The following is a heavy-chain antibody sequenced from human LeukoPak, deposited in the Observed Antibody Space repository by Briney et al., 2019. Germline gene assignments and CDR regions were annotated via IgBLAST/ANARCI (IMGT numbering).Heavy chain of an antibody. J-gene: IGHJ4*02. V-gene: IGHV4-59*01. CDR3: ARRDDILTPFDY. CDR2: IYYSGST. D-gene: IGHD3-9*01. CDR1: GGSFSGYY. Sequence: SETLSLTCAVYGGSFSGYYWSWIRQPPGKGLEWIGYIYYSGSTNYNPSLKSRVTISVDTSKNQFSLKLSSVTAADTAVYYCARRDDILTPFDYWGQGTLVTVSS.